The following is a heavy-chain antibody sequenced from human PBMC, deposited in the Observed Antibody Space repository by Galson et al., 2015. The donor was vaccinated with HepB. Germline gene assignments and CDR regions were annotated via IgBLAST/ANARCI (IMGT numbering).Heavy chain of an antibody. Sequence: SLRLSCAASGFIVDGSGMSWVRQAPGKGLEWVSGISASGGKKYHAGSVKGRFATYRGHFQNTVYLPMNSLRVDESALYYCTRNSGWESAYWGQGTLVTVSS. V-gene: IGHV3-23*01. CDR3: TRNSGWESAY. CDR2: ISASGGKK. CDR1: GFIVDGSG. J-gene: IGHJ4*02. D-gene: IGHD3-10*01.